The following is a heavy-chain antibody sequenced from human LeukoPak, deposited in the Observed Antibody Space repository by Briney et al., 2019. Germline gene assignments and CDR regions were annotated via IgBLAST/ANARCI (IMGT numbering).Heavy chain of an antibody. V-gene: IGHV4-61*02. CDR3: AREAFGVVIFFDY. D-gene: IGHD3-3*01. CDR1: GGSISSGSYY. Sequence: PSQTLSLTCTVSGGSISSGSYYWSWIRQPAGKGLEWIGRIYTSGSTNYNPSLKSRVTISVDTSKNQFSLKLSSVTAADTAVYYCAREAFGVVIFFDYWGQGTLVTVSS. CDR2: IYTSGST. J-gene: IGHJ4*02.